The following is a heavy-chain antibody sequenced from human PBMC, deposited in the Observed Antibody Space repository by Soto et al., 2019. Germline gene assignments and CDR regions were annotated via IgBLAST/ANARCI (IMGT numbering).Heavy chain of an antibody. D-gene: IGHD3-10*01. CDR3: ARFLGAVREAKHSEYFQH. CDR2: INAGNGNT. CDR1: GYTFTSYA. V-gene: IGHV1-3*01. J-gene: IGHJ1*01. Sequence: QVHLEQSGAAVKKTEASVKVSCKASGYTFTSYAMHWVRQAPGQRLEWMGWINAGNGNTKYSQKVQGSVTITSVTSASPSDMQLSSLRSEDTAVYYWARFLGAVREAKHSEYFQHWGQGTLVIVSS.